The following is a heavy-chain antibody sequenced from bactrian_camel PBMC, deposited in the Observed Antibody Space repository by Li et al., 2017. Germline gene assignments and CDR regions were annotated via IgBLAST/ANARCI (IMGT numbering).Heavy chain of an antibody. J-gene: IGHJ4*01. Sequence: HVQLVESGGGLVQPGGSLRLSCAASGFTFSSYSMYWVRQSPGKGLEWVSGISTGGSTYYADSVKGRFTATRDNAENTLYLQLNSLKTVDTSMYYCAKEYLAYTVRAGSDYWGQGTQVTVS. V-gene: IGHV3S1*01. CDR1: GFTFSSYS. CDR3: AKEYLAYTVRAGSDY. CDR2: ISTGGST. D-gene: IGHD6*01.